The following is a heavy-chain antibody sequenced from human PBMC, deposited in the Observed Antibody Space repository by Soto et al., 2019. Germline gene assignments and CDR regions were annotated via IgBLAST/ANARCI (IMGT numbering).Heavy chain of an antibody. CDR3: ARVTVVPYYYYYGMDV. CDR1: GGSFSGYY. CDR2: INHSGST. J-gene: IGHJ6*02. V-gene: IGHV4-34*01. D-gene: IGHD2-15*01. Sequence: SETLSLTCAVYGGSFSGYYWSWIRQPPGKGLEWIGEINHSGSTNYNPSLKSRVTISVDTSKNQFSLKLSSVTAADTAVYYCARVTVVPYYYYYGMDVWGQGTTVTVSS.